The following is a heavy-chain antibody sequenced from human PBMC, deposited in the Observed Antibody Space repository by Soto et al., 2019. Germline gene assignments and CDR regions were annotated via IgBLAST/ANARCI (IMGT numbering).Heavy chain of an antibody. Sequence: QVQLVQSGAEVKKPGSSVKVSCKASGGTFSSYAISWVRQAPGQGLEWMGGIIPIFGTANYAQKFQGRVTITVDKSTSTAYMELSSLRSEDTAVYYCAREVGLRFLEWLEYYYGMDVWGQGTTVTVSS. CDR2: IIPIFGTA. CDR3: AREVGLRFLEWLEYYYGMDV. D-gene: IGHD3-3*01. J-gene: IGHJ6*02. V-gene: IGHV1-69*06. CDR1: GGTFSSYA.